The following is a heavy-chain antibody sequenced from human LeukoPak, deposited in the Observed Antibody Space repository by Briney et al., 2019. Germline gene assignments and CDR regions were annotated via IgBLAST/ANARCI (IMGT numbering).Heavy chain of an antibody. V-gene: IGHV1-46*01. CDR2: INPSGGST. J-gene: IGHJ4*02. CDR1: GYTFTSYA. Sequence: ASVKVSCKASGYTFTSYAMHWVRQAPGQGLEWMGIINPSGGSTSYAQKFQGRVTMTRDMSTSTVYMELSSLRSEDTAVYYCAREGATHQDFDYWGQGTLVTVSS. D-gene: IGHD1-26*01. CDR3: AREGATHQDFDY.